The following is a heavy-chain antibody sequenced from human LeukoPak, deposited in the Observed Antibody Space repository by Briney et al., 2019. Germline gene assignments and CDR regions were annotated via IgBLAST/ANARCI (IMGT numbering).Heavy chain of an antibody. CDR3: AKGDIGSEFDY. CDR1: GFTFGDYA. CDR2: ISGSGGST. V-gene: IGHV3-23*01. Sequence: GGSLRLSCTASGFTFGDYAMTWVRQAPGKGLEWVSAISGSGGSTYYADSVKGRFTISRDNSKNTLYLQMNSLRAEDTAVYYCAKGDIGSEFDYWGQGTLVTVSS. D-gene: IGHD2-15*01. J-gene: IGHJ4*02.